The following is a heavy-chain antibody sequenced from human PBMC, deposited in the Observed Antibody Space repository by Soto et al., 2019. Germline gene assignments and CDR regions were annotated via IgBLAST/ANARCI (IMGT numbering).Heavy chain of an antibody. D-gene: IGHD3-22*01. J-gene: IGHJ4*02. Sequence: GGSLRLSCAASGFTFSRFGIHWVRQAPGKGLEWVAAISGSGGSTYYADSVKGRFTISRDNSKNTLYLQVNSLRAEDTAVYYCARDPPDDSSGYYSFDHWGQGTLVTVSS. CDR1: GFTFSRFG. CDR2: ISGSGGST. CDR3: ARDPPDDSSGYYSFDH. V-gene: IGHV3-23*01.